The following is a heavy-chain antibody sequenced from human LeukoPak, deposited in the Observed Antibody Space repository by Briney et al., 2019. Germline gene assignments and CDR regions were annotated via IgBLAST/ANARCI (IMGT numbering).Heavy chain of an antibody. J-gene: IGHJ4*02. D-gene: IGHD2-21*01. Sequence: SETLSLTCTVSGGSISSSNSYWGWIRQPPGKGLEWIGSMSYTGNTNYNPSLKSRVTISVDTSKNQFSLKLSSVTAADTAVYYCARGVVIAPQTFDYWGQGTLVTVSS. CDR3: ARGVVIAPQTFDY. V-gene: IGHV4-39*07. CDR2: MSYTGNT. CDR1: GGSISSSNSY.